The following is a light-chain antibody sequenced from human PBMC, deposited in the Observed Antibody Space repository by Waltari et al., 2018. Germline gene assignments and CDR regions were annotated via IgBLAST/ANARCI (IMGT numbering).Light chain of an antibody. CDR3: CSYAGSSTWV. CDR2: EGS. Sequence: QSALAQPASVSGSPGQSITISCTGTSSDVGSYNLVSWYQQHPGKAPKLMIYEGSKRPSGVSNRVAGSKSGNTASLTISGLQAEDEADYHCCSYAGSSTWVFGGGTKLTVL. CDR1: SSDVGSYNL. J-gene: IGLJ3*02. V-gene: IGLV2-23*01.